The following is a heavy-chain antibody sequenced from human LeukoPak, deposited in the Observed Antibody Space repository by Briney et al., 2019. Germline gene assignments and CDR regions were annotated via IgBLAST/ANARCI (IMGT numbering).Heavy chain of an antibody. D-gene: IGHD3-10*01. CDR1: GYTFTDYY. CDR2: INPNSGGT. Sequence: ASVKASCKASGYTFTDYYMHWVRQAPGQGLEWMGWINPNSGGTNYAQKFQGRVTMTRVTSISTAYMELSRLRSDDTALYYCARDRGSMVRGVIDYWGQGTLVTVSS. CDR3: ARDRGSMVRGVIDY. V-gene: IGHV1-2*02. J-gene: IGHJ4*02.